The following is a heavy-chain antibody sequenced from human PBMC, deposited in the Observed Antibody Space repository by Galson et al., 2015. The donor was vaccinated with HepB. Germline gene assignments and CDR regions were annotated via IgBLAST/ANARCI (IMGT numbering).Heavy chain of an antibody. Sequence: SLRLSCAASGYTFSDYYMSWIRQAPGKGLEWVSYISSSSSYTNYADSVKGRFTISRDNAKNSLYLQMNSLRAEDTAVYYCARDVTMVRGVTKGDYYYYYGMDVWGQGTTVTVSS. CDR3: ARDVTMVRGVTKGDYYYYYGMDV. J-gene: IGHJ6*02. CDR1: GYTFSDYY. D-gene: IGHD3-10*01. CDR2: ISSSSSYT. V-gene: IGHV3-11*05.